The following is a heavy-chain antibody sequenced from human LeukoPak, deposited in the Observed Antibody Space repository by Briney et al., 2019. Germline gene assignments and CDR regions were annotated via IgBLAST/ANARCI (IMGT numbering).Heavy chain of an antibody. V-gene: IGHV3-74*01. CDR1: GFTFSSYW. Sequence: GGSIRLSCAASGFTFSSYWMHWVRQAPGKGLVWVSRINSDGSSTSYADSVKGRFTISRDNAKNTLYLQMNSLRAEDTAVYYCARGRGSTSRPNWFDPWGQGTLVTVSS. J-gene: IGHJ5*02. CDR2: INSDGSST. CDR3: ARGRGSTSRPNWFDP. D-gene: IGHD2-2*01.